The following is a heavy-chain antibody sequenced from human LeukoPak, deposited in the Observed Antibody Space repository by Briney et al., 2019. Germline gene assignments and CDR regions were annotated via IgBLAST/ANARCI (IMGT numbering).Heavy chain of an antibody. V-gene: IGHV3-48*01. CDR1: GFTFSSYS. D-gene: IGHD6-19*01. CDR2: ISSSSSTI. Sequence: GGSLRLSCAASGFTFSSYSMNWVRQAPGKGLEWVSYISSSSSTIYYTDSVKGRFTTSRDNAKNSLYLQMNSLRAEDTAVYYCARGLGIAVAGTRDYWGQGTLVTVSS. J-gene: IGHJ4*02. CDR3: ARGLGIAVAGTRDY.